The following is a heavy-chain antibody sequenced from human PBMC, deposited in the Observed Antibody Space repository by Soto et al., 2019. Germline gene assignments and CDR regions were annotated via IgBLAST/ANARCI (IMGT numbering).Heavy chain of an antibody. Sequence: ASVKVSCKASGGTFSSYAISWVRQAPVQGLEWMGRIIPILGIANYAQKFQGRVTITADKSTSTAFIELSSLRSEETAVFYCCRSFKGVVVPAGIAGYWGQGTLVTVSS. D-gene: IGHD6-13*01. CDR3: CRSFKGVVVPAGIAGY. V-gene: IGHV1-69*04. J-gene: IGHJ4*01. CDR2: IIPILGIA. CDR1: GGTFSSYA.